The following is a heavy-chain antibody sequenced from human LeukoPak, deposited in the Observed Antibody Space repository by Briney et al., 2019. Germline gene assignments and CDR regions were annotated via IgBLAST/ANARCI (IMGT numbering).Heavy chain of an antibody. CDR1: GYTFTNYH. V-gene: IGHV1-46*01. J-gene: IGHJ4*02. Sequence: ASVKVSCKASGYTFTNYHLHWVRQAPGQGLEWMGIINPSGGSPSYAQKFQGRVTMTRDTSTSTVYMELSSLRSDDTAVYYCARDVVVVTAIRPDYWGQGTLVTVSS. CDR2: INPSGGSP. CDR3: ARDVVVVTAIRPDY. D-gene: IGHD2-21*02.